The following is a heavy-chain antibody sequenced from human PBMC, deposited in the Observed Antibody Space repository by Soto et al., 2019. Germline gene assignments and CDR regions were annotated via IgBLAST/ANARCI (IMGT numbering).Heavy chain of an antibody. D-gene: IGHD3-3*01. CDR2: ISYDGSNK. J-gene: IGHJ4*02. Sequence: GGSLRLSCAASGFTFSSYAMHWVRQAPGKGLEWVAVISYDGSNKYYADSVKGRFTISRDNSKNTLYLQMNSLRAEDTAVYYCAREPITIFGVANTYFDYWGQGTLVTVSS. CDR3: AREPITIFGVANTYFDY. V-gene: IGHV3-30-3*01. CDR1: GFTFSSYA.